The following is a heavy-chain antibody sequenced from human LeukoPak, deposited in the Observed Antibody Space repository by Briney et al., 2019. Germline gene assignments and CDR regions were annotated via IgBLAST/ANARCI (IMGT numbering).Heavy chain of an antibody. CDR3: ARATVGGLAY. V-gene: IGHV4-59*01. CDR1: GASLSTYY. CDR2: ISYSGST. D-gene: IGHD1-26*01. Sequence: SETLSLTCTVSGASLSTYYWSWIRQPPGKGLEWIGYISYSGSTNYKPSLKSRVTISVDTSKNQFSLNLSSVTAADTAIYYCARATVGGLAYWGQGTLVTVSS. J-gene: IGHJ4*02.